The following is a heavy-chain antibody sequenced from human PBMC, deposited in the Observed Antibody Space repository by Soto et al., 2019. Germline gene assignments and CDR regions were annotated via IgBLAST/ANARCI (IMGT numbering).Heavy chain of an antibody. CDR1: GFTFNTYA. CDR2: FSGSGGTT. J-gene: IGHJ4*02. V-gene: IGHV3-23*01. CDR3: AKTISYYYDSSNYHIDY. Sequence: WGSLSLSCSASGFTFNTYAMSWVRQAPGKGLQWVSTFSGSGGTTYYADSVKGRFTISRDNSKNTLYLQMNRLRAEDTAVYYCAKTISYYYDSSNYHIDYWGQGNLVTVSS. D-gene: IGHD3-22*01.